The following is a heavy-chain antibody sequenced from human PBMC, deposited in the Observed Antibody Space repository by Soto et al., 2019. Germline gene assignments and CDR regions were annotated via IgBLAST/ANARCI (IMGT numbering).Heavy chain of an antibody. Sequence: GGSLRLSCAASGFNFGNNWMHWVRQAPGKGLEWVSRMNSDGRTTNYADSVKGRFTVSRDNAKNTLYLQMNSLRAEDTAVSYCATAEVDYWGPGTLVTVSS. CDR3: ATAEVDY. CDR2: MNSDGRTT. J-gene: IGHJ4*02. V-gene: IGHV3-74*01. CDR1: GFNFGNNW.